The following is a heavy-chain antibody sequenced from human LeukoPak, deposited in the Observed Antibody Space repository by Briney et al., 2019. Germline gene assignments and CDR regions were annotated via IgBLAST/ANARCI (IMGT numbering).Heavy chain of an antibody. Sequence: ASVKVSCKASGYTFTSYGISWLRQAPGQGLEWMGWISAYNGNTNYAQKLQGRVTMTTDTSTSTAYMELRSLRSDDTAVYYCARVSAATYYDYVWGSYRLHYFDYWGQGTLVTVSS. CDR2: ISAYNGNT. D-gene: IGHD3-16*02. CDR1: GYTFTSYG. J-gene: IGHJ4*02. V-gene: IGHV1-18*01. CDR3: ARVSAATYYDYVWGSYRLHYFDY.